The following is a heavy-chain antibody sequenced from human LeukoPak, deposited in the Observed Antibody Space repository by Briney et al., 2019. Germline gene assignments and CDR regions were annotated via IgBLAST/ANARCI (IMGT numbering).Heavy chain of an antibody. Sequence: PGGSLRLSCAASGFTFSSYGMTWVRQAPGKGPEWVSVISSSAGSTYYADSVKGRFTISRDNSKNTLYLQMNSLRAEDTAVYYCAKDPNGDYVGAFDMWGQGTMVTVSS. CDR1: GFTFSSYG. D-gene: IGHD4-17*01. CDR3: AKDPNGDYVGAFDM. V-gene: IGHV3-23*01. CDR2: ISSSAGST. J-gene: IGHJ3*02.